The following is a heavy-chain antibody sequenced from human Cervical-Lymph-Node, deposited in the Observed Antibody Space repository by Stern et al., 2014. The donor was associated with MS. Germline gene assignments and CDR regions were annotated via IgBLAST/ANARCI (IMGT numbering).Heavy chain of an antibody. CDR2: IYFNGYT. D-gene: IGHD6-13*01. V-gene: IGHV4-61*01. Sequence: QVQLQESGPGLVKPSETLSLTCTVSGVSVSSGTYYWSWIRQPPGRGLEWIGYIYFNGYTIYNPSLKSRVTISLDTSKNQFSLTLSSVTAADTAVYYCASTVTHSSSWTDYWGQGTLVTVSS. J-gene: IGHJ4*02. CDR3: ASTVTHSSSWTDY. CDR1: GVSVSSGTYY.